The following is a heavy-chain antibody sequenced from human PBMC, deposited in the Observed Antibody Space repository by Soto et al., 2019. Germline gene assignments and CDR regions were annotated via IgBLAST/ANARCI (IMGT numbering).Heavy chain of an antibody. Sequence: QVTLKESGPALVKPTETLTLTCTVSGFSLTTGKMGVSWIRQPPGKALEWLAHIFSDNERSYSTSLQGRLTISMDTSGSQVVLSMTNVDPVDTATYYCARMNVDSSQFYYAMDVWGQGTTVTVSS. D-gene: IGHD4-17*01. J-gene: IGHJ6*02. CDR2: IFSDNER. CDR3: ARMNVDSSQFYYAMDV. CDR1: GFSLTTGKMG. V-gene: IGHV2-26*01.